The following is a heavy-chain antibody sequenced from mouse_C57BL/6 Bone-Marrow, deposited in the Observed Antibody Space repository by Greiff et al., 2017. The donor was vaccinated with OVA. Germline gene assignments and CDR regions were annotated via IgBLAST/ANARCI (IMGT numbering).Heavy chain of an antibody. D-gene: IGHD1-1*01. CDR2: IYPGNSDT. J-gene: IGHJ3*01. CDR1: GYTFTSYW. Sequence: EVQLQQSGTVLARPGASVKMSCKTSGYTFTSYWMHWVKQRPGQGLEWIGAIYPGNSDTSYNQKIKGKAKLTAVTSASTAYMELSSLTNEDSAVYYCTRWTTVVPEEFAYWGQGTLVTVSA. CDR3: TRWTTVVPEEFAY. V-gene: IGHV1-5*01.